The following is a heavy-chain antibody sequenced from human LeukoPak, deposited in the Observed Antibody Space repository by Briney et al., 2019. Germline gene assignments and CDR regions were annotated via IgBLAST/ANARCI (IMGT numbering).Heavy chain of an antibody. D-gene: IGHD2-21*01. J-gene: IGHJ3*02. CDR3: ARDHSVDAFDI. Sequence: SETLSLTCTVSGGSISSGGYYWSWIRQHPGKGLEWIGYIYYSGSTYYNPSLKSRVTISVDTSKNQFSLKLSSVTAADTAVYYCARDHSVDAFDIWGQGTMVTVSS. V-gene: IGHV4-31*03. CDR2: IYYSGST. CDR1: GGSISSGGYY.